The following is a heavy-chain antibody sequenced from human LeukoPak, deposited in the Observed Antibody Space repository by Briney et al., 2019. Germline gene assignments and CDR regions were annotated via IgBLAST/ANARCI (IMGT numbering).Heavy chain of an antibody. J-gene: IGHJ6*03. CDR1: GYTLTGYY. CDR2: INPNSGGT. D-gene: IGHD6-13*01. V-gene: IGHV1-2*02. Sequence: ASVKVSCKASGYTLTGYYTHWVRQAPGQGLEWMGWINPNSGGTNYAQKFQGRVTMTRDTSISTAYMELSRLRSDDTAVYYCARDRWASSSWYHYYYYYYMDVWGKGTTVTISS. CDR3: ARDRWASSSWYHYYYYYYMDV.